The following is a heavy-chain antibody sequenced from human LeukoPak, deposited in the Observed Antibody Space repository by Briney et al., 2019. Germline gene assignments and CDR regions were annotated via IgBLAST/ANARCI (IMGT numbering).Heavy chain of an antibody. CDR3: ARAGGREVIGENWFDP. Sequence: GGSLRLSCAASGFTFSSYAMSWVRQAPGKGLEWVSAISGSGGSTYYADSVKGRFTISRDNSKNTLYLQMNSLRAEDTAVYYCARAGGREVIGENWFDPWGQGTLVTVSS. D-gene: IGHD3-16*01. CDR2: ISGSGGST. CDR1: GFTFSSYA. J-gene: IGHJ5*02. V-gene: IGHV3-23*01.